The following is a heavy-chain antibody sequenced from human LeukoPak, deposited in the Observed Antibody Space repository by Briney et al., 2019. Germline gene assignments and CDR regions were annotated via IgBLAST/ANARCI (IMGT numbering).Heavy chain of an antibody. CDR1: GYSFTGYY. D-gene: IGHD1-26*01. Sequence: ASVKVSCKASGYSFTGYYMHWVRQAPGQGLEWMGWINPNSGGTKYAQKFKGRVTMTWDTSISTAYMELSRLRSDDTAVYYCARPPYSGSYYYFDYWGQGTLVTVSS. V-gene: IGHV1-2*02. J-gene: IGHJ4*02. CDR3: ARPPYSGSYYYFDY. CDR2: INPNSGGT.